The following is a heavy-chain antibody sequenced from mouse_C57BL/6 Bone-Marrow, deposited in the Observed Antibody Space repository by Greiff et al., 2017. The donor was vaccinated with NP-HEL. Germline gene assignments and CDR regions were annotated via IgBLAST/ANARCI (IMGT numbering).Heavy chain of an antibody. CDR1: GFTFSSYG. Sequence: EVQGVESGGDLVKPGGSLKLSCAASGFTFSSYGMSWVRQTPDKRLEWVATISSGGSYTYYPDSVKGRFTISRDNAKNTLYLQMSSLKSEDTAMYYCARGFTTVEDWYFDVWGTGTTVTVSS. V-gene: IGHV5-6*01. D-gene: IGHD1-1*01. CDR3: ARGFTTVEDWYFDV. CDR2: ISSGGSYT. J-gene: IGHJ1*03.